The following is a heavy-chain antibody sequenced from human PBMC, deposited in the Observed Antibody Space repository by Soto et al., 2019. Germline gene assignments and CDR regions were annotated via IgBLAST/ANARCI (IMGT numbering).Heavy chain of an antibody. Sequence: SVKVCWTASGHPFSIYTISWVRRAPGQGPEWMGTIIPTFGRTNYAQKFQGRLTISSADSTSTACMELSSLVSEDTAVYYCARDPLSSFAMDVWGQGTTVTV. CDR3: ARDPLSSFAMDV. CDR2: IIPTFGRT. D-gene: IGHD3-10*02. CDR1: GHPFSIYT. V-gene: IGHV1-69*13. J-gene: IGHJ6*02.